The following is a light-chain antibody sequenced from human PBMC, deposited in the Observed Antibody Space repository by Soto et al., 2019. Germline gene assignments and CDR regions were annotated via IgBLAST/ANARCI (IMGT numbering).Light chain of an antibody. CDR2: AAS. V-gene: IGKV1-39*01. CDR1: QSISSY. Sequence: DIQMTQYTSSLSAYVGDRVTITCRASQSISSYLNWYQQKPGKAPKLLIYAASSLQSGVPSRFSGSGSETDFTLTISSLQPEDFATYSCQQSYSATWTFGQGANVDIK. CDR3: QQSYSATWT. J-gene: IGKJ1*01.